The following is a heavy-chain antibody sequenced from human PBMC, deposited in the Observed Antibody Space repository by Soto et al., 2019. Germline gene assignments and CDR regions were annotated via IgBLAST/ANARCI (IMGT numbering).Heavy chain of an antibody. J-gene: IGHJ6*02. V-gene: IGHV3-30*18. CDR3: AKDRDSSGWFSGYYYGVDA. Sequence: QVQLVESGGGVVQPGRSLRLSCAASGFTFSSYGMHWVRQAPGKGLEWVALISYDGSNKYYADSVKGRFTISRDNSKNTLSLQVSSLRPEDTAVYYCAKDRDSSGWFSGYYYGVDAWGQGTTVSVSS. CDR1: GFTFSSYG. D-gene: IGHD6-19*01. CDR2: ISYDGSNK.